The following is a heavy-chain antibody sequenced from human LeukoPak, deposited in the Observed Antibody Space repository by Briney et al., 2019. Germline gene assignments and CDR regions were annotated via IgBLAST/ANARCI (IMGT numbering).Heavy chain of an antibody. Sequence: GGSLRLSCAASGFTFSSYGIHWVRQAPGKGLEWVAVISNDGSNKYYADSVKGRFTISRDNSKNTLYLQMNSLRAEDTAVYYCAKDFRNAQYGMDVWGQGTTVTVSS. V-gene: IGHV3-30*18. CDR3: AKDFRNAQYGMDV. CDR1: GFTFSSYG. CDR2: ISNDGSNK. J-gene: IGHJ6*02. D-gene: IGHD1-1*01.